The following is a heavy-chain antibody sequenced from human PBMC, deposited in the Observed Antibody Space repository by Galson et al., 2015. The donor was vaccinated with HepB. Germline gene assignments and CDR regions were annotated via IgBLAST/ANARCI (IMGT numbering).Heavy chain of an antibody. V-gene: IGHV3-9*01. CDR1: GFTFDDYA. Sequence: SLRLSCAASGFTFDDYAMHWVRQAPGKGLEWVSGISWNSGSIGYADSVKGRFTISRDNAKNSLYLQMNSLRAEDTALYYCAKDKPYWGNGAFDIWGQGTMVTVSS. CDR2: ISWNSGSI. J-gene: IGHJ3*02. CDR3: AKDKPYWGNGAFDI. D-gene: IGHD3-16*01.